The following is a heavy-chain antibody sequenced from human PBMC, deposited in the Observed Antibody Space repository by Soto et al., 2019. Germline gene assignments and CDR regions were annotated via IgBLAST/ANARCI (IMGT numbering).Heavy chain of an antibody. V-gene: IGHV3-23*01. CDR1: GFTFSSYS. Sequence: PGGSLRLSCAASGFTFSSYSMSWVRPAPGKGLEWVSAISGSGGSTYYADSMKGRFTMSRDNSKSTLYLQMNSLRVEDTAVYYCTKRRNVLRFLEWSSGMEVWGQGTTVTVSS. D-gene: IGHD3-3*01. J-gene: IGHJ6*02. CDR2: ISGSGGST. CDR3: TKRRNVLRFLEWSSGMEV.